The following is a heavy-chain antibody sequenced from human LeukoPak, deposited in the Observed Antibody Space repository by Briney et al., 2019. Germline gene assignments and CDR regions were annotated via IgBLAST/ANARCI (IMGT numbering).Heavy chain of an antibody. CDR3: AIVARDFDY. CDR1: GYTFTSYG. D-gene: IGHD6-6*01. CDR2: INPSGGST. J-gene: IGHJ4*02. V-gene: IGHV1-46*01. Sequence: ASVKVSCKASGYTFTSYGISWVRQAPGQGLEWMGIINPSGGSTVFAQKFQGRVTMTRDTSTNTVYMELSSLRAEDTAVYYCAIVARDFDYWGQGTLVTVSS.